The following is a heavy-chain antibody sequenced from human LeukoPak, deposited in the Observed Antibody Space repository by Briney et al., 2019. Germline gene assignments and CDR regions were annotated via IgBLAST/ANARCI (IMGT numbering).Heavy chain of an antibody. CDR1: AGAITSQY. CDR3: ARLSTDNVVLPGAMAYYFDC. Sequence: SETLSLTCTVSAGAITSQYWSWIRQSPGKGLEFIGYINYSGSTSYNPSLKSRVAISVDTSKNQFSLKLSSVTAADTAMYFCARLSTDNVVLPGAMAYYFDCWGQGTLVTVSP. J-gene: IGHJ4*02. V-gene: IGHV4-59*08. D-gene: IGHD2-2*01. CDR2: INYSGST.